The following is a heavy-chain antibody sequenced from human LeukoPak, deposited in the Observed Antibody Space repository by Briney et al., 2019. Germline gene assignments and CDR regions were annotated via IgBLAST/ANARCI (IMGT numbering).Heavy chain of an antibody. J-gene: IGHJ1*01. CDR3: ARPEDYDSSGYSSYFQH. CDR2: INHSGST. D-gene: IGHD3-22*01. CDR1: GGSFSGYY. Sequence: SETLSLTCAVHGGSFSGYYWSWIRQPPGKGLEWIGEINHSGSTNYNPSLKSRVTISVDTSKNQFSLKLSSVTAADTAVYYCARPEDYDSSGYSSYFQHWGQGTLVTVSS. V-gene: IGHV4-34*01.